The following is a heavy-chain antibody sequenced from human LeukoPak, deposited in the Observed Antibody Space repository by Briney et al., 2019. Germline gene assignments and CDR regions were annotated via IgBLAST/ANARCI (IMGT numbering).Heavy chain of an antibody. CDR3: TRVVMGASDY. J-gene: IGHJ4*02. CDR2: IFAGGRT. CDR1: GLTVNGKY. D-gene: IGHD1-26*01. Sequence: GGSLSLSRAPSGLTVNGKYMNWVGQSPGKGLEWVSVIFAGGRTHYADSVKGRFTISRANSKSALSLQMTNLRVEDTAVYYCTRVVMGASDYWGQGTLVTVAS. V-gene: IGHV3-66*02.